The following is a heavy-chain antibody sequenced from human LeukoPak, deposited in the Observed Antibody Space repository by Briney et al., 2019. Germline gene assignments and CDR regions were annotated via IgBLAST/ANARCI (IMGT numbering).Heavy chain of an antibody. D-gene: IGHD2-15*01. CDR3: ASSGAYSDFDF. J-gene: IGHJ4*02. V-gene: IGHV3-23*01. CDR1: GFTFSSYA. Sequence: PGGSLRLSCAASGFTFSSYAMSWVRQAPGKGLEWVSAISGSGGSTYYADSVKGRFTISRDSSKNMVFLQMNSLRAEDTAVYYCASSGAYSDFDFWGQGTLVTVSS. CDR2: ISGSGGST.